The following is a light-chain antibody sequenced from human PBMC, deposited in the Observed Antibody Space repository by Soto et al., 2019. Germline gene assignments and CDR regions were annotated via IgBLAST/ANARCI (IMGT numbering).Light chain of an antibody. CDR2: DVS. CDR1: SSHIGGYNY. V-gene: IGLV2-14*01. Sequence: QSALTQPASVSGSPGQSITISCTGTSSHIGGYNYVSWYQQHPGEAPKLMIYDVSNRPSGVSNRFSGSKSGNTASLTISGLQAEDEADYYCSSYTRSSTRVFGTGTKVTVL. J-gene: IGLJ1*01. CDR3: SSYTRSSTRV.